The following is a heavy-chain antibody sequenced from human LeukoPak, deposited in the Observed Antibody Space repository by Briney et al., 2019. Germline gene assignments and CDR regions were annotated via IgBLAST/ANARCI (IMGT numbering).Heavy chain of an antibody. CDR1: GGSISSYY. D-gene: IGHD3-9*01. CDR2: IYYSGST. V-gene: IGHV4-59*01. Sequence: SETLSLTCTVSGGSISSYYWSWIRQPPGKGLEWIGYIYYSGSTNYNPSLKSRVTISVDTSKNQFSLKLSSVTAADTAVYYCARVGYDILTGPGYYYYYMDVWGKGTTVTISS. J-gene: IGHJ6*03. CDR3: ARVGYDILTGPGYYYYYMDV.